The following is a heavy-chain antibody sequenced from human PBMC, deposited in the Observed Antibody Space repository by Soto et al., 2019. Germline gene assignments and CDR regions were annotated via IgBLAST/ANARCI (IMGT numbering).Heavy chain of an antibody. Sequence: GGSLRLSCAASGFTFSSYWMSWVRQAPGKGLEWVANIKQDGSEKYNEDSVKGRFTISRDNAKNSLYLQMNSLRAEDTAVYYCAREAGMDYYDSSGYYYYYGMDVWGQGTTVTVSS. J-gene: IGHJ6*02. CDR2: IKQDGSEK. CDR1: GFTFSSYW. D-gene: IGHD3-22*01. CDR3: AREAGMDYYDSSGYYYYYGMDV. V-gene: IGHV3-7*01.